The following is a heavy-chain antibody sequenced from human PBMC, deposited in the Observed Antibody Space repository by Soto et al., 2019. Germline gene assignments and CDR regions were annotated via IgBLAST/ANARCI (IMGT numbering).Heavy chain of an antibody. V-gene: IGHV5-51*01. D-gene: IGHD5-12*01. CDR2: IYPGDSDT. J-gene: IGHJ4*02. Sequence: GESLKISCKASGYSFSTYWIAWVRQRPGKGLDWMGIIYPGDSDTRYSPSVQGQVTISVDNSIDTAYLEWTTLRASDRAKYYCARHSLATQPGDNWGQGTRVTVSS. CDR1: GYSFSTYW. CDR3: ARHSLATQPGDN.